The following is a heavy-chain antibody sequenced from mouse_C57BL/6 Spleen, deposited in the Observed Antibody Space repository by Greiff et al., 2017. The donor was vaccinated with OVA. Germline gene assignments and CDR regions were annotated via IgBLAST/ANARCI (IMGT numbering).Heavy chain of an antibody. CDR1: GYTFTSYW. CDR2: IDPSDSYT. CDR3: ARGRYYYGSSYWYFDV. D-gene: IGHD1-1*01. V-gene: IGHV1-59*01. Sequence: QVQLQQPGAELVRPGTSVKLSCKASGYTFTSYWMHWVKQRPGQGLEWIGVIDPSDSYTNYNQQFKGKATLTVDTSSSTAYMQLSSLTSEDSAVYDCARGRYYYGSSYWYFDVWGTGTTVTVSS. J-gene: IGHJ1*03.